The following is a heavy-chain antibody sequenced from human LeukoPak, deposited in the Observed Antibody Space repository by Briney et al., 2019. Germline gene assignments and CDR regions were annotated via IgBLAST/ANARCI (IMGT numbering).Heavy chain of an antibody. CDR1: GFTFTSYY. D-gene: IGHD1-1*01. J-gene: IGHJ4*02. V-gene: IGHV3-30*18. CDR3: AKDTSWYNWNDRVGYYFDY. Sequence: GGSLRLSCAASGFTFTSYYMHWVRQAPGKGLEWVAVISYDGSNKYYADSVKGRFTISRDNSKNTLYLQMNSLRAEDTAVYYCAKDTSWYNWNDRVGYYFDYWGQGTLVTVSS. CDR2: ISYDGSNK.